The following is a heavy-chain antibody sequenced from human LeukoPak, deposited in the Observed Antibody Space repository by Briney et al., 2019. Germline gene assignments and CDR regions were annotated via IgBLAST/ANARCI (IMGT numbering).Heavy chain of an antibody. CDR3: ARGLEQWLVKYYYYMDV. V-gene: IGHV4-34*01. J-gene: IGHJ6*03. Sequence: PSETLSLTCAVYGGSFSGYYWSWIRQPPGKGLEWIGKINHSGSTNYNPSLKSRVTISVDTSKNQFSLKLSSVTAADTAVYYCARGLEQWLVKYYYYMDVWGKGTTVTVSS. D-gene: IGHD6-19*01. CDR1: GGSFSGYY. CDR2: INHSGST.